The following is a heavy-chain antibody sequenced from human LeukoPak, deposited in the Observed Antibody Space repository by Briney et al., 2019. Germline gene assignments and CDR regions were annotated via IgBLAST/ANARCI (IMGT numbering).Heavy chain of an antibody. V-gene: IGHV3-33*06. CDR1: GFTFSNYG. CDR3: ANNFDY. CDR2: IWHDGSQK. Sequence: GGSLRLSCAASGFTFSNYGMHWVRQAPGKGLEWVALIWHDGSQKNYADFVKGRFTISRDNSKNTLYLQMNSLRAEDTAIYYCANNFDYWGQGTLVTVSS. J-gene: IGHJ4*02.